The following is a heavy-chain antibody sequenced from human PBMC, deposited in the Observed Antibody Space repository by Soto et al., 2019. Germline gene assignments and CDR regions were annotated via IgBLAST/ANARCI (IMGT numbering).Heavy chain of an antibody. CDR3: AKAWGFGGVIVIDAFDI. V-gene: IGHV3-9*01. J-gene: IGHJ3*02. CDR1: GFTFDDYA. D-gene: IGHD3-16*02. CDR2: ISWNSGSI. Sequence: GGSLRLSCAASGFTFDDYAMHWVRQAPGKGLEWVSGISWNSGSIGYADSVKGRFTISRDNAKNSLYLQMNSLRAEDTALYYCAKAWGFGGVIVIDAFDIWGQGTMVTVSS.